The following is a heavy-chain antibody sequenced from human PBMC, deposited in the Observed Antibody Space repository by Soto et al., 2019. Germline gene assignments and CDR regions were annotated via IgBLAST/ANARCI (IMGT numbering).Heavy chain of an antibody. D-gene: IGHD2-15*01. V-gene: IGHV2-5*02. CDR3: AHRYCSGGSCYSTSRYYYYYMDV. CDR1: GFSLSTSGVG. Sequence: SGPTLVKPTQTLTLTCTFSGFSLSTSGVGVGWIRQPPGKALEWLALIYWDDDKRYSPSLKSRLTITKDTSKNQVVLTMTNMDPVDTATYYCAHRYCSGGSCYSTSRYYYYYMDVWGKGTTVTVSS. CDR2: IYWDDDK. J-gene: IGHJ6*03.